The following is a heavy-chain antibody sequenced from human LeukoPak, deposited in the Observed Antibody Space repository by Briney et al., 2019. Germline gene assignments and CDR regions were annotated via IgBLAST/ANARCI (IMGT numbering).Heavy chain of an antibody. Sequence: PGGSLRLSCAASGFTFSSYAMSWVRPAPGKGLEWVSAISGSGGSTYYADSVKGRFTISRDNSKNTLYLQMNSLRAEDTAVYYCVKQLYDSSGYYYNFDYWGQGTLVTVSS. CDR3: VKQLYDSSGYYYNFDY. CDR2: ISGSGGST. CDR1: GFTFSSYA. J-gene: IGHJ4*02. V-gene: IGHV3-23*01. D-gene: IGHD3-22*01.